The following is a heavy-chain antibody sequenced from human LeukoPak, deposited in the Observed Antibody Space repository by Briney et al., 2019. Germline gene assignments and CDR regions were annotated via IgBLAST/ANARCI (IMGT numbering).Heavy chain of an antibody. CDR2: IYYSGST. CDR3: ARLSGGDYDYYYYMDV. CDR1: GGSISSSSYY. V-gene: IGHV4-39*07. Sequence: SETLSLTCTVSGGSISSSSYYWGWIRQPPGKGLEWIGSIYYSGSTYYNPSLKSRVTISVDTSKNQFSLKLSSVTAADTAVYYCARLSGGDYDYYYYMDVWGKGTTVTVSS. J-gene: IGHJ6*03. D-gene: IGHD2-21*02.